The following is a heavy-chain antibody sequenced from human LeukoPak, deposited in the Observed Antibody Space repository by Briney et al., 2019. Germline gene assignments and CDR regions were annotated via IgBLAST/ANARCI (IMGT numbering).Heavy chain of an antibody. CDR1: GGSISSYY. D-gene: IGHD1-26*01. V-gene: IGHV4-59*01. CDR2: IYYSGST. Sequence: PSETLSLTCTVSGGSISSYYWSWIRQPPGKGLEWIGYIYYSGSTNYNPSLKSRVTISVDTSKNQFSLKLSSVTAADTAVYYCARAPPGIVGATTGFDYWGQGTLVTVSS. CDR3: ARAPPGIVGATTGFDY. J-gene: IGHJ4*02.